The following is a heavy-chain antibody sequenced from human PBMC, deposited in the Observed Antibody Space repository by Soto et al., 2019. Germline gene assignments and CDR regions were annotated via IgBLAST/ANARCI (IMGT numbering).Heavy chain of an antibody. CDR3: ARGLSRSWFDP. D-gene: IGHD1-1*01. CDR2: IYYSGST. Sequence: SETLSLTCTVSGGSISSSSYYWGWIRQPPGKGLEWIGSIYYSGSTYYNPSLKSRVTISVDTSKNQFSLKLSSVTAADTAVYYCARGLSRSWFDPWGQGTLVTVSS. CDR1: GGSISSSSYY. V-gene: IGHV4-39*01. J-gene: IGHJ5*02.